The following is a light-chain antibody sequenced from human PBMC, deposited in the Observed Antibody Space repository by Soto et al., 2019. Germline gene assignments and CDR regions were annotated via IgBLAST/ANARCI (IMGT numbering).Light chain of an antibody. CDR2: DVS. CDR1: SSDVGGYNY. V-gene: IGLV2-14*03. J-gene: IGLJ1*01. Sequence: QSVLTQPASVSGSPGQSITISCTGTSSDVGGYNYVSWYQHHPGKAPKLIIYDVSNRPSGVSNRFSGSKSDNTASLTISGLQAEDEADYYCSSYTSSNTLGVFGTGTKVTV. CDR3: SSYTSSNTLGV.